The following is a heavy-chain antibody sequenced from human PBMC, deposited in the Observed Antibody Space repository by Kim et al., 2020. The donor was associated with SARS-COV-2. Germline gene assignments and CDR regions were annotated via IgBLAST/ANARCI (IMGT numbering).Heavy chain of an antibody. CDR3: ARDRNIQGGYYFDY. Sequence: GGSLRLSCAASGFTFSSYWMSWVRQAPGKGLEWVANIKQDGSEKYYVDSVKGRFTISRDNAKNSLYLQMNSLRAEDTAVYYCARDRNIQGGYYFDYWGQGSLVTVSS. D-gene: IGHD5-12*01. V-gene: IGHV3-7*03. J-gene: IGHJ4*02. CDR1: GFTFSSYW. CDR2: IKQDGSEK.